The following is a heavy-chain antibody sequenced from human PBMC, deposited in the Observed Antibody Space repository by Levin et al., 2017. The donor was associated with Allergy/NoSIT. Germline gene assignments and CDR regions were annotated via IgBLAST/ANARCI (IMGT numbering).Heavy chain of an antibody. CDR1: GFTFSSYE. V-gene: IGHV3-48*03. D-gene: IGHD4-17*01. J-gene: IGHJ4*02. CDR3: AREYSWGLMTTVTNFDY. CDR2: ISSSGSTI. Sequence: GGSLRLSCAASGFTFSSYEMNWVRQAPGKGLEWVSYISSSGSTIYYADSVKGRFTISRDNAKNSLYLQMNSLRAEDTAVYYCAREYSWGLMTTVTNFDYWGQGTLVTVSS.